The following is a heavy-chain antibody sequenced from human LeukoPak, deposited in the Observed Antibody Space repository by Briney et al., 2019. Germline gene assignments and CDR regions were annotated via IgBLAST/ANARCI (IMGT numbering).Heavy chain of an antibody. D-gene: IGHD1-1*01. V-gene: IGHV3-53*01. CDR1: GFTVSSNY. CDR3: ASRRQGAFDL. CDR2: IYSGGST. Sequence: GGSLRLSCAASGFTVSSNYMSWVRQAPGKGLEWVSVIYSGGSTYYTDSVKGRFTISRDNPKNTLYLQMNSLRAEDTAVYYCASRRQGAFDLWGQGTMVTVSS. J-gene: IGHJ3*01.